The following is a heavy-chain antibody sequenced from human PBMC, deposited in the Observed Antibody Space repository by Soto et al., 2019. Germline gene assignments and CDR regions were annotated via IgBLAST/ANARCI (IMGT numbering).Heavy chain of an antibody. J-gene: IGHJ6*02. V-gene: IGHV4-34*01. CDR2: INHSGST. CDR1: GGSFSGYY. Sequence: SETLSLTCAVYGGSFSGYYWSWIRQPPGKGLEWIGEINHSGSTNYNPSLKSLVTISVDTSKNQFSLKLSSVTAADTAVYYCARGGRYSYGLNSYYAMDVWGQVTTVT. D-gene: IGHD5-18*01. CDR3: ARGGRYSYGLNSYYAMDV.